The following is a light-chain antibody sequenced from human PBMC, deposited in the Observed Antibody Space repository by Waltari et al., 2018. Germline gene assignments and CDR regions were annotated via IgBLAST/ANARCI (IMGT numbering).Light chain of an antibody. CDR2: KAS. Sequence: DIQMAQSPSTLSASVGDTITITCRASQSVNIWLAWYHQRPGIAPKVLIYKASVLDTGVPSRFSGSGSGTEFTLTVSGLQPEDYGIYYCQQYSGSSFTFGGGTKVELK. J-gene: IGKJ4*01. CDR3: QQYSGSSFT. CDR1: QSVNIW. V-gene: IGKV1-5*03.